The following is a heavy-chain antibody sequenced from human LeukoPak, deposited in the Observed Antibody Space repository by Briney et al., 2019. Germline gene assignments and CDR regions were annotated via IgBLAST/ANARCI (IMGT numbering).Heavy chain of an antibody. V-gene: IGHV4-59*01. J-gene: IGHJ6*02. CDR1: GGSISYYY. Sequence: SETLSLTCTVSGGSISYYYWSWIRQSPGKGLEWIGYVYYNRTTNYNPSLKSRVTISADTSKNQFSLQLRSVTAADTAVYYCAREDPQTRVPEGMDVWGQGTTVTVSS. CDR3: AREDPQTRVPEGMDV. D-gene: IGHD4/OR15-4a*01. CDR2: VYYNRTT.